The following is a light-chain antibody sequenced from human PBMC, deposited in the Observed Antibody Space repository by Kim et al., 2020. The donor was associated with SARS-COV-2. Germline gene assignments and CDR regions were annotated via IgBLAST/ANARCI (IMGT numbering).Light chain of an antibody. J-gene: IGKJ4*01. CDR2: FGS. Sequence: SAYISCRSSQSLRYRNGNTYLDWYLQKPGQSPQLLIYFGSNRASGVPDRFSGSGSGTDFTMKISRVEAEDVGVYYCMQGLYSPLTFGGGTKVDIK. CDR1: QSLRYRNGNTY. CDR3: MQGLYSPLT. V-gene: IGKV2-28*01.